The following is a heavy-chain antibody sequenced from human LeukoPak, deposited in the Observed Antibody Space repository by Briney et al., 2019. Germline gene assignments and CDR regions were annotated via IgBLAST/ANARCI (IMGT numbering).Heavy chain of an antibody. Sequence: GASVKVSCKASGYTFTGYYMHWVRQAPGQGLEWMGWINPNSGGTNYAQKFQGRVTMTRDTSISTAYMERSRLRSDDTAVYYCAAPYYYDSSGMTLGYWGQGTLVTVSS. J-gene: IGHJ4*02. CDR2: INPNSGGT. CDR3: AAPYYYDSSGMTLGY. V-gene: IGHV1-2*02. CDR1: GYTFTGYY. D-gene: IGHD3-22*01.